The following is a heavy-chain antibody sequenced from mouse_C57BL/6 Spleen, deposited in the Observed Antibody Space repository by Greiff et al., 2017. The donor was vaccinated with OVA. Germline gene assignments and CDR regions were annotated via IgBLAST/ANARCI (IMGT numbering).Heavy chain of an antibody. CDR2: IYPGDGDT. V-gene: IGHV1-82*01. D-gene: IGHD4-1*01. CDR3: ASDWDLDY. J-gene: IGHJ2*01. Sequence: QVQLQQSGPELVKPGASVKISCKASGYAFSSSWMNWVKQRPGKGLEWIGRIYPGDGDTNYNGKFKGKATLTADKSSSTAYMQLSSLTAEDSAVYFCASDWDLDYWGQGTTLTVSS. CDR1: GYAFSSSW.